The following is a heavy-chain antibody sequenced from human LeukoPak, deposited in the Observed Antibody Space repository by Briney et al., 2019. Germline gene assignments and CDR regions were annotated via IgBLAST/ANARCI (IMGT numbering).Heavy chain of an antibody. CDR1: GGSFSGYY. CDR3: VRHDGRGGATMGSLDS. J-gene: IGHJ4*02. V-gene: IGHV4-34*01. Sequence: SETLSLTCAVYGGSFSGYYWSWIRQPPGKGLEWIGEINHSGSTNYNPSLKSRVTISVDTSKNQFSLKLSSVTAADTAVYYCVRHDGRGGATMGSLDSWGQGSLVTVSS. CDR2: INHSGST. D-gene: IGHD5-12*01.